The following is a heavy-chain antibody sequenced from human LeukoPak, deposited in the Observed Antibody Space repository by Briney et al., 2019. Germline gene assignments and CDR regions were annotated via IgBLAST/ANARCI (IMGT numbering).Heavy chain of an antibody. V-gene: IGHV4-39*01. Sequence: KPSETLSLTCTVSGGSINNNNYYWGWIRQPPGKGLEWIGTMHYGGSIYYNPSLKSRVTISADTSKNQFSLKLTSVTAADTAVYCCATDHCSSTICSQGYSALDLWSQGTAVTVSS. J-gene: IGHJ3*01. D-gene: IGHD2-2*01. CDR1: GGSINNNNYY. CDR3: ATDHCSSTICSQGYSALDL. CDR2: MHYGGSI.